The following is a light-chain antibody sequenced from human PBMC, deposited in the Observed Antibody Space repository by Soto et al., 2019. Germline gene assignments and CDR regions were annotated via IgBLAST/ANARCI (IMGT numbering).Light chain of an antibody. J-gene: IGLJ1*01. CDR2: NNN. Sequence: QSVLTQPPPASGTPGQRVTISCSGGSSNIGTNAVNWYQQLPGTAPKLLIYNNNQRPSGVPDRFSGSKSGTSASLAISGLQSEDEADYYCAAWDYSLNGYVFVTGTKVTVL. CDR3: AAWDYSLNGYV. V-gene: IGLV1-44*01. CDR1: SSNIGTNA.